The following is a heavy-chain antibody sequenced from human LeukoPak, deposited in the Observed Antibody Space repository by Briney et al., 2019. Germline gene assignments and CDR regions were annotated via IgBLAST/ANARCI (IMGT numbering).Heavy chain of an antibody. D-gene: IGHD6-25*01. CDR3: ARGKGCGTRLDP. V-gene: IGHV3-30*03. J-gene: IGHJ5*02. CDR1: GFTFSNYA. CDR2: ISFDEKIK. Sequence: GRPLRLSCAASGFTFSNYAMHWVRQAPGKGLEWVSIISFDEKIKYYADTVKGRFTISRDNTKNTLYLQMNSLRPEDTAVYFCARGKGCGTRLDPWGQGTLVIVSS.